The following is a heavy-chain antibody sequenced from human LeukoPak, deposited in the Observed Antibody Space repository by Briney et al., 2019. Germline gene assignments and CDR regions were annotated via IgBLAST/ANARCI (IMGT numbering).Heavy chain of an antibody. D-gene: IGHD1-26*01. CDR2: IYYIGST. Sequence: SETLSLTCSVSGGSISTYYWSWIRQPPGKGLEWIGYIYYIGSTYYNPSLKSRVTISVDTSKNQFSLKLSSVTAADTAVYYCARHPFPLYSGSYLAVRAFDIWGQGTMVTVSS. J-gene: IGHJ3*02. CDR1: GGSISTYY. V-gene: IGHV4-59*08. CDR3: ARHPFPLYSGSYLAVRAFDI.